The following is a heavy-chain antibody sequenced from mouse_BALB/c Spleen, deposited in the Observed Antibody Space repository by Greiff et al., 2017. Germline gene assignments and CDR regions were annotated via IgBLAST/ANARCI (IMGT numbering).Heavy chain of an antibody. D-gene: IGHD1-1*01. CDR1: GYTFTSYW. CDR2: IDPSDSYT. J-gene: IGHJ3*01. CDR3: ARFYGAY. Sequence: QVQLQQPGAELVKPGASVKLSCKASGYTFTSYWMHWVKQRPGQGLEWIGEIDPSDSYTNYNQKFKGKATLTVDKSSSTAYMQLSSLTSEDSAVYYCARFYGAYWGQGTLGTVSA. V-gene: IGHV1-69*02.